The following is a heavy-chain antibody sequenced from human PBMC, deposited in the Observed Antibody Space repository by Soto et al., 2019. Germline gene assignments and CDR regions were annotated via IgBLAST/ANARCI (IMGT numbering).Heavy chain of an antibody. CDR3: AREGGVSGWYWGGDY. V-gene: IGHV3-30-3*01. J-gene: IGHJ4*02. CDR1: GFTFSSFP. CDR2: ISYDGSNK. D-gene: IGHD6-19*01. Sequence: GGSLRLSCAASGFTFSSFPMHWVRQAPGKGLEREALISYDGSNKYYADSVKGRFTISRDNSKNTLYLQMNSLRAEDTALYYCAREGGVSGWYWGGDYWGQGTPVTVSS.